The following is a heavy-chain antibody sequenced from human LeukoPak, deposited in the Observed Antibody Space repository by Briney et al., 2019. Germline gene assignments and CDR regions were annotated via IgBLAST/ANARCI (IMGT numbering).Heavy chain of an antibody. CDR2: ISSSSNYI. D-gene: IGHD4-23*01. V-gene: IGHV3-21*01. J-gene: IGHJ5*02. CDR1: GFTFSSYN. Sequence: GGSLRLSCAASGFTFSSYNMNWVRLAPGQGLEWVSFISSSSNYIYYADSVKGRFTISRDNAKNSLYLQMNSLRAEDTAVYYCAREEGVGGWFDPWGQGTLVTVSS. CDR3: AREEGVGGWFDP.